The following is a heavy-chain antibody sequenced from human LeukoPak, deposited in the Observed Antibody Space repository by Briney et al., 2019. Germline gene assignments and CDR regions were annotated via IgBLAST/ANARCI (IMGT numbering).Heavy chain of an antibody. CDR3: ARDHLANLASRLFDP. D-gene: IGHD3-3*01. J-gene: IGHJ5*02. V-gene: IGHV4-38-2*02. CDR2: IHHSGRT. CDR1: GYSISSDCY. Sequence: SETLSLTCTVSGYSISSDCYWGWIRQPPGKGLEWIGSIHHSGRTYYNPSLKSRVTISVDTSKNQFSLKLSSVTAADTAVYYCARDHLANLASRLFDPWGQGTLVTVSS.